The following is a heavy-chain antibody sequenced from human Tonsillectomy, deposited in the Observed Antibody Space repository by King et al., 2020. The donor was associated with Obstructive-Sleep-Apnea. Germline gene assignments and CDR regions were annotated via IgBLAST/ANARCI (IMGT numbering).Heavy chain of an antibody. Sequence: RLQESGPGLVKPSGTLSLTCAVSGGSISSSNWWVWVRQTPGKGREWSGGIYHSGSTNYNPSLTSRVTLSVDKSKNQFSLKLGSVTAADTSVYYCARVGRDYDILTGYYQPYYFDYWGQGTLVTVSS. D-gene: IGHD3-9*01. CDR2: IYHSGST. J-gene: IGHJ4*02. CDR3: ARVGRDYDILTGYYQPYYFDY. CDR1: GGSISSSNW. V-gene: IGHV4-4*02.